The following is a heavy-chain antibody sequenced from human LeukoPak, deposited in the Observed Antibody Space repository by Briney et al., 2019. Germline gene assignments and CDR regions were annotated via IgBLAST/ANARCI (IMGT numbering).Heavy chain of an antibody. D-gene: IGHD3-22*01. CDR1: GGSITNYH. CDR2: IYYTGST. CDR3: ARVVDCGYSDY. V-gene: IGHV4-59*01. J-gene: IGHJ4*02. Sequence: PSETLSLTCSVSGGSITNYHWSWIRQPPGRGLEWLGYIYYTGSTKYNPSLKSRVTISVDTSKNHFSLKLSSVTAADTAVYYCARVVDCGYSDYWGQGTLVTVSS.